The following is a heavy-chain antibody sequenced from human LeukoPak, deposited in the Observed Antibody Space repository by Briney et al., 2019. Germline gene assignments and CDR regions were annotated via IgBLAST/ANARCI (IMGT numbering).Heavy chain of an antibody. J-gene: IGHJ5*02. D-gene: IGHD1-14*01. CDR2: IYSGGST. CDR1: GFTVSSNY. CDR3: AKGSGINHYHWIDP. Sequence: PGGSLRLSCAASGFTVSSNYMGWVRQAPGKGLEWVSVIYSGGSTYYADSVKGRFTISRDNSENTLYLQMNSLRAEDTAVYYCAKGSGINHYHWIDPWGQGTLVTVSS. V-gene: IGHV3-66*01.